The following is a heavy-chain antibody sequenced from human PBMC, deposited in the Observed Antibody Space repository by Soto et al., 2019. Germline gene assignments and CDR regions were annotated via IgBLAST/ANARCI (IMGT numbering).Heavy chain of an antibody. V-gene: IGHV3-23*01. CDR2: ISGSGGST. Sequence: GGSLRLSCAASGFTFSSYAMSWVRQAPGKGLEWVSAISGSGGSTYYADSVKGRFTISRDNSKNTLYLQMNSLRAEDTAVYYCAKDLTDLGYCSSTSCHGGNYYYYGMDVWGQGTTVTVSS. D-gene: IGHD2-2*01. CDR1: GFTFSSYA. J-gene: IGHJ6*02. CDR3: AKDLTDLGYCSSTSCHGGNYYYYGMDV.